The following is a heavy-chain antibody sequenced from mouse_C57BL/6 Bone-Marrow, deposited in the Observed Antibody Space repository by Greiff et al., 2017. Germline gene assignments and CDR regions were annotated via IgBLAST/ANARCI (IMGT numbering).Heavy chain of an antibody. CDR1: GYTFTSYW. Sequence: QVQLQQPGAELVKPGASVKLSCKASGYTFTSYWMQWVKQRPGQGLEWIGEIDPSDSYTNYNQKFKGKATLTVDTSSSTAYMQLSSLTSEDSAVYYCARRGGLLQGYFDYWGQGTSLTVSS. CDR2: IDPSDSYT. CDR3: ARRGGLLQGYFDY. V-gene: IGHV1-50*01. J-gene: IGHJ2*02. D-gene: IGHD1-1*02.